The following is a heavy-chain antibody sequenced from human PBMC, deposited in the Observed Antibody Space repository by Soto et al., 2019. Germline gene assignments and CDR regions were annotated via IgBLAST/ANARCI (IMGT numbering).Heavy chain of an antibody. CDR1: GGTFSTYT. V-gene: IGHV1-69*04. CDR2: MIPIIGII. CDR3: AGDPDSHYNDSHASSYP. Sequence: SVKVSCKASGGTFSTYTITWVRQAPGQGLEWMGRMIPIIGIINYAQKFQGRVTISADKFTGTAYMELTGLRSDDTAVYYCAGDPDSHYNDSHASSYPWGQGTLVTVSS. D-gene: IGHD4-4*01. J-gene: IGHJ5*02.